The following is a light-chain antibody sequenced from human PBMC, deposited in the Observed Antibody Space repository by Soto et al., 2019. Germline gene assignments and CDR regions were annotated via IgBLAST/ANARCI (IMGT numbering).Light chain of an antibody. V-gene: IGLV2-14*01. Sequence: QSALTQPASVSGSPGQSITISCTGTSSDVGGYNYVSWYQQHPGNVPKLMIYEVSNRPSGVSNRFSGSKSGNTASLTISGLQAEDEADYYCSSYTSSSTYVFGTGTKLTVL. CDR1: SSDVGGYNY. CDR3: SSYTSSSTYV. J-gene: IGLJ1*01. CDR2: EVS.